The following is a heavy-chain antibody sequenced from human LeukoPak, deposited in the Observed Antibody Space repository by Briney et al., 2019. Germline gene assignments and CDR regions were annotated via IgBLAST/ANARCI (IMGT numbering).Heavy chain of an antibody. CDR3: AIQLVRSGGYSGFGI. D-gene: IGHD2-15*01. CDR2: IYPGDSET. J-gene: IGHJ3*02. V-gene: IGHV5-51*01. Sequence: GESLKISCKGSGYSFTNYWIGWVRQMPGKGLEWMGIIYPGDSETTYSPSFQGQVTFSADKSISSAYLQWSSLKASDTAMYYCAIQLVRSGGYSGFGIWGQGTMVTVSS. CDR1: GYSFTNYW.